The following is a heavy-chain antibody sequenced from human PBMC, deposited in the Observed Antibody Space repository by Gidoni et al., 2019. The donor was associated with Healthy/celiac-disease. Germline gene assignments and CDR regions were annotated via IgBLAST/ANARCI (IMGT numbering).Heavy chain of an antibody. CDR3: AKAGVDYDFWSGYVDY. D-gene: IGHD3-3*01. Sequence: EVQLVESGGGLVQPVRSLRLSCAASGFTFDDYAMHWVRQAPGKGLEWVSGISWNSGSIGYADSVKGRFTISRDNAKNSLYLQMNSLRAEDTALYYCAKAGVDYDFWSGYVDYWGQGTLVTVSS. CDR2: ISWNSGSI. V-gene: IGHV3-9*01. CDR1: GFTFDDYA. J-gene: IGHJ4*02.